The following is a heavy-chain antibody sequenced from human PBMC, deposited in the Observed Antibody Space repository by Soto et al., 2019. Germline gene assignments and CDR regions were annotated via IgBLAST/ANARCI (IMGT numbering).Heavy chain of an antibody. CDR2: INPNSGGT. J-gene: IGHJ4*02. V-gene: IGHV1-2*02. D-gene: IGHD1-26*01. CDR3: ARDPSGSYNYVIDY. Sequence: ASVKVSCKASGYTFTGYYMHWVRQAPGQGLEWMGWINPNSGGTNYAQKFQGRVTMTRDTSISTAYMELSRLRSDDTAVYYCARDPSGSYNYVIDYWGQGTLITVSS. CDR1: GYTFTGYY.